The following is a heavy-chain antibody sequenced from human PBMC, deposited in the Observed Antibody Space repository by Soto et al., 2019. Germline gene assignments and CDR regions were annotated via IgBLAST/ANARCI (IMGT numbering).Heavy chain of an antibody. D-gene: IGHD6-13*01. CDR2: IWYDGSNK. CDR1: GFTFSSYG. CDR3: ARESTYSSSWHHFDY. Sequence: GGSLRLSCAASGFTFSSYGMHWVRQAPGKGLEWVAVIWYDGSNKYYADTVKGRFTISRDNSKNTLYLQMNSLRAEDTAVYYCARESTYSSSWHHFDYCGQGTLVTVSS. J-gene: IGHJ4*02. V-gene: IGHV3-33*01.